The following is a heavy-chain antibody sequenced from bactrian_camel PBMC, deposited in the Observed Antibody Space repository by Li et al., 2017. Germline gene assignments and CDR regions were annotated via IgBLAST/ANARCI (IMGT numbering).Heavy chain of an antibody. J-gene: IGHJ4*01. Sequence: VASGGGSVQAGGSLRLSCSASDPGHPYSTYCLGWFRQAPGKEREGVATIDTDDSTNYAESVKGRFSISHDNAKNTLYLQMNSLKPEDTAMYYCAAGKDHTRYDCWTGSDGDNYWGRGTQVTVS. CDR1: DPGHPYSTYC. CDR2: IDTDDST. D-gene: IGHD1*01. CDR3: AAGKDHTRYDCWTGSDGDNY. V-gene: IGHV3S55*01.